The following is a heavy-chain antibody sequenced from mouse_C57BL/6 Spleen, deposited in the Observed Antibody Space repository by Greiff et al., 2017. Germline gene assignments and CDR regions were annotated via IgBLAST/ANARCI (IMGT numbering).Heavy chain of an antibody. V-gene: IGHV1-82*01. D-gene: IGHD1-1*01. J-gene: IGHJ2*01. Sequence: QVQLKESGPELVKPGASVKISCKASGYAFSSSWMNWVKQRPGKGLEWIGRIYPGDGDTNYNGKFKGKATLTADKSSSTAYMQLSSLTSEDSAVYFCAFYYYGSSYGDYWGQGTTLTVSS. CDR2: IYPGDGDT. CDR3: AFYYYGSSYGDY. CDR1: GYAFSSSW.